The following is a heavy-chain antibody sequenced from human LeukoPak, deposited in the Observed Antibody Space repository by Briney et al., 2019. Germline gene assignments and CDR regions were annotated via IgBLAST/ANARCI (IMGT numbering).Heavy chain of an antibody. CDR2: IYSGGST. CDR1: GFTVSSNY. J-gene: IGHJ4*02. D-gene: IGHD3-16*01. CDR3: ARDRGGYYSDY. V-gene: IGHV3-53*01. Sequence: EPGGSLRLSCAASGFTVSSNYMSWVRQAPGKGLEWVSVIYSGGSTYYADSVKGRFTISRDNSKNTLYFQMNSLRAEDTAVYYCARDRGGYYSDYWGQGTLVTVSS.